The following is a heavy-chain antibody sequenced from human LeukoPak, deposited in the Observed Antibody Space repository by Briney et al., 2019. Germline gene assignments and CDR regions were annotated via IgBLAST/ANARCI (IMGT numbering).Heavy chain of an antibody. V-gene: IGHV4-39*01. CDR3: VRLYYYGSGTLMYYFDY. CDR2: VYYLGIT. J-gene: IGHJ4*02. CDR1: NGSISSRNHY. Sequence: SETLSLTCTVSNGSISSRNHYWGWIRQPPGKGLEWIGNVYYLGITYYNPSLQSRVTISVDTSKNHFSLRLSSVTAADTAVYYCVRLYYYGSGTLMYYFDYWGQGTLVTVSS. D-gene: IGHD3-10*01.